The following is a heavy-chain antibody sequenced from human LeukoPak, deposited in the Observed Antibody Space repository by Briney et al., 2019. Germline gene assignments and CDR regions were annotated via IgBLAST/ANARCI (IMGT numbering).Heavy chain of an antibody. CDR1: GFTFSNFW. Sequence: GSLRLSCAVSGFTFSNFWMSWVRQAPGRGPEWVANIHPEGNEKYHVESVKGRFTISRDNTKNLLFLQMNGLRVEDTAVYYCARGDDFSGDHWGQGTLVTVSS. CDR3: ARGDDFSGDH. J-gene: IGHJ4*02. D-gene: IGHD1-1*01. V-gene: IGHV3-7*04. CDR2: IHPEGNEK.